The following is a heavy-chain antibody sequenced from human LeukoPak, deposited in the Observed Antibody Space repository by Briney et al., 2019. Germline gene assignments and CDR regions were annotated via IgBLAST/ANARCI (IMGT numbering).Heavy chain of an antibody. D-gene: IGHD4-11*01. CDR3: ARSDSNYAY. CDR1: GFSFSSYG. V-gene: IGHV3-48*01. CDR2: ISSSSSTI. Sequence: GRSLRLSCAASGFSFSSYGMNWVRQAPWKGLEWVSYISSSSSTIYYADSVKGRFTISRDNAKNSLYLQMNSLRAEDTAVYYCARSDSNYAYWGQGTLVTVSS. J-gene: IGHJ4*02.